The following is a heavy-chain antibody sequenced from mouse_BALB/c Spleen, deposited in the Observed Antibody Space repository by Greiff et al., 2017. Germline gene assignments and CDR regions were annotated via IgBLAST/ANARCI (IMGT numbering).Heavy chain of an antibody. CDR2: IYPGDGDT. J-gene: IGHJ3*01. V-gene: IGHV1-80*01. CDR3: ARGGYGSSYWFAY. D-gene: IGHD1-1*01. Sequence: VKLVESGAELVRSGASVKLSCTASGFNIKDYYMHWVKQRPGQGLEWIGQIYPGDGDTNYNGKFKGKATLTADKSSSTAYMQLSSLTSEDSAVYFCARGGYGSSYWFAYWGQGTLVTVSA. CDR1: GFNIKDYY.